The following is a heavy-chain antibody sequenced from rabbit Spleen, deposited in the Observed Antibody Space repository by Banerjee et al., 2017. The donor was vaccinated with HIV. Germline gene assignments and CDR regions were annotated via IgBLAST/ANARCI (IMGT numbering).Heavy chain of an antibody. CDR3: ARDLVTVIGWNFNL. CDR1: GFSFSSGDD. J-gene: IGHJ4*01. D-gene: IGHD5-1*01. CDR2: IYTSSGST. V-gene: IGHV1S45*01. Sequence: QEQLVESGGGLVQPGGSLKLSCKASGFSFSSGDDMCWVRQAPGKGLEWIACIYTSSGSTWYASWAKGRFTISKTSTTVDLKMTSLTASDTATYFCARDLVTVIGWNFNLWGPGTLVTVS.